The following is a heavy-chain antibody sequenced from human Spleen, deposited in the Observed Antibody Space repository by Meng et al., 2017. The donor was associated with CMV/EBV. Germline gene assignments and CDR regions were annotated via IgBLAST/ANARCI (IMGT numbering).Heavy chain of an antibody. CDR1: GFTFSSYA. D-gene: IGHD6-13*01. CDR2: ISGSGGST. Sequence: GDSLKISCAASGFTFSSYAMSWVRQAPGKGLEWVSAISGSGGSTYYADSVKGRFTISRDNAKNTLYLQMDSLRAEDTAVYYCVRSGYSTWGQGTLVTVSS. CDR3: VRSGYST. J-gene: IGHJ5*02. V-gene: IGHV3-23*01.